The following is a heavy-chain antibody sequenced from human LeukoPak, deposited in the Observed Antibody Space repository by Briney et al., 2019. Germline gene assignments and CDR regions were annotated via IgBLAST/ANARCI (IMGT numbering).Heavy chain of an antibody. CDR3: AKDSAYSNYNFDY. D-gene: IGHD6-13*01. V-gene: IGHV3-9*01. CDR1: GFTFNDYA. Sequence: PGGSLRLSCAASGFTFNDYAMHWVRHAPGEGLEWGSGISWNSGTIDYADSAKGRFTISRDNAKNSLYLQMNSLRAEDTALYYCAKDSAYSNYNFDYWGQGTLVTVSS. CDR2: ISWNSGTI. J-gene: IGHJ4*02.